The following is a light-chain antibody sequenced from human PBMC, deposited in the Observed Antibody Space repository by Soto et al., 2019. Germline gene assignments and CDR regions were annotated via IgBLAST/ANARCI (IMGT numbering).Light chain of an antibody. V-gene: IGKV1-5*03. CDR3: QHYNSYSEA. CDR2: KAS. Sequence: DIPMTQSASTLSASLGARVTITCRASQTISSWLAWYPQKPGKAPKLLIYKASTLKSGVPSRLSGISSGTEFTLTISSLQPDDVATDYCQHYNSYSEAFGQGTKVDIK. CDR1: QTISSW. J-gene: IGKJ1*01.